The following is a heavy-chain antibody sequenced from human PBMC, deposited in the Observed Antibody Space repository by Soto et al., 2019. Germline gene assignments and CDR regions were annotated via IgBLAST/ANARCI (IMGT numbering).Heavy chain of an antibody. CDR1: ADTFTGYY. V-gene: IGHV1-2*04. CDR2: INPNSGGT. D-gene: IGHD6-6*01. Sequence: ASVKVSCKAPADTFTGYYMHWVRQAPGQGLEWMGWINPNSGGTNYAQKFQGWVTMTRDTSISTAYMELSRLRSDDTAVYYCARGRYSSSPGVYWGQGTLVTVSS. J-gene: IGHJ4*02. CDR3: ARGRYSSSPGVY.